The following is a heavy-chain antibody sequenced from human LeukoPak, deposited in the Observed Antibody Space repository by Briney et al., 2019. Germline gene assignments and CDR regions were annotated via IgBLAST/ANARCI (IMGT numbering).Heavy chain of an antibody. Sequence: SETLSLTCTVSGGSISSSSYYWGWIRQPPGKGLEWIGSIYYSGSTYYNPSLKSRVTISVDTSKNQFSLKLSSVTAADTAVYYCARSRDGAAGTWRYFDPWGQGTLVTVSS. CDR1: GGSISSSSYY. CDR3: ARSRDGAAGTWRYFDP. J-gene: IGHJ5*02. CDR2: IYYSGST. V-gene: IGHV4-39*01. D-gene: IGHD6-13*01.